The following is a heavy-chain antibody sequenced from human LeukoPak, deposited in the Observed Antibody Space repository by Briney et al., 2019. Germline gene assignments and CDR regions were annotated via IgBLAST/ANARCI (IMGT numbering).Heavy chain of an antibody. V-gene: IGHV1-8*03. D-gene: IGHD6-19*01. CDR3: ARVAGSIDY. CDR2: MNLKSGNA. CDR1: VYTFTTYD. J-gene: IGHJ4*02. Sequence: ASVKVSCKASVYTFTTYDINWGRQATGQGLEWMGWMNLKSGNAGYAQNFQGRVTITRDTSISAVYMELSGLRSEDTAVYYCARVAGSIDYWGQGTLVTVSS.